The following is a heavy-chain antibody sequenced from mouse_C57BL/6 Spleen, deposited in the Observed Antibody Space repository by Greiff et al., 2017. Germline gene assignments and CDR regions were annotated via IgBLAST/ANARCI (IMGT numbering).Heavy chain of an antibody. D-gene: IGHD1-1*01. CDR3: ARPSTVVGDYYAMDY. CDR1: GYTFTSYW. V-gene: IGHV1-64*01. CDR2: IHPNSGST. Sequence: QVQLQQPGAELVKPGASVKLSCKASGYTFTSYWMHWVKQRPGQGLEWIGMIHPNSGSTNYNEKFKSKATLTVDKSSSTAYMQLSSLTSEDSAVYYCARPSTVVGDYYAMDYWGQGTSVTVSS. J-gene: IGHJ4*01.